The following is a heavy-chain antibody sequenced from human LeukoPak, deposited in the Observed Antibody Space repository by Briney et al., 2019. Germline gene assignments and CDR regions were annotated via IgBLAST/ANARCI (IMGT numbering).Heavy chain of an antibody. J-gene: IGHJ4*02. D-gene: IGHD6-13*01. CDR2: INTSGST. Sequence: SETLSLTCTVSGGSISSYYWAWIRQPAGKGLEWIGRINTSGSTNYNLSLKSRVTISADKSENQFSLKLSSVTAADTAVYYCARDTYYSTTWYRDYRGQGTLVTVST. CDR3: ARDTYYSTTWYRDY. V-gene: IGHV4-4*07. CDR1: GGSISSYY.